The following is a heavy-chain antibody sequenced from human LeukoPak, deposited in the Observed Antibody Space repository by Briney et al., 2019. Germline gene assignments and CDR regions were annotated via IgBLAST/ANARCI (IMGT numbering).Heavy chain of an antibody. Sequence: GGSLRLSCAASGFTFSDYYMSWIRQAPGKGLEWVSYISSSGSTIYYEDSVKGRFTISRDNAKNSLYLQMNSLRAEDTAVYYCARGWNSSSHIYYFDYWGQGTLVTVSS. CDR1: GFTFSDYY. CDR3: ARGWNSSSHIYYFDY. J-gene: IGHJ4*02. CDR2: ISSSGSTI. V-gene: IGHV3-11*01. D-gene: IGHD6-13*01.